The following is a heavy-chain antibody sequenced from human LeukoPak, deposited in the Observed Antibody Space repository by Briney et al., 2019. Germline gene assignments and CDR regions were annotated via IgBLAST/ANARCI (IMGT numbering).Heavy chain of an antibody. CDR2: INHSGST. V-gene: IGHV4-34*01. Sequence: SETLSLTCAVYGGSFSGYYWSWIRQPPGKGLEWIGEINHSGSTNYNPSLKSRVTISVDTSKNQFSLKLSSVTAADTAVYYCAKDARARSYYYDSSGYTPDYWGQGTLVTVSS. CDR1: GGSFSGYY. D-gene: IGHD3-22*01. CDR3: AKDARARSYYYDSSGYTPDY. J-gene: IGHJ4*02.